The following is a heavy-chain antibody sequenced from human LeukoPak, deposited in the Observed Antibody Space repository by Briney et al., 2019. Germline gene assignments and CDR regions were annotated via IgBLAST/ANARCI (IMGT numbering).Heavy chain of an antibody. J-gene: IGHJ5*02. CDR3: ARNQTDSRGWYRGGDR. CDR1: GYTFTSNG. CDR2: ISAYTGAT. Sequence: ASAKVSCKAYGYTFTSNGFNWVRQAPGQGLEWMGWISAYTGATDYAQKLQGRLTMTTDTSTSTAYMEVRSLRSDDTAVYYCARNQTDSRGWYRGGDRWGQGTQVTVSS. V-gene: IGHV1-18*01. D-gene: IGHD6-19*01.